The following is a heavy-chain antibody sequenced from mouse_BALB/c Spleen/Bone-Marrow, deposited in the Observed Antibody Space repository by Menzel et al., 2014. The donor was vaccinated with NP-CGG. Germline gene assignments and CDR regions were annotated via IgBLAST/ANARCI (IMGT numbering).Heavy chain of an antibody. Sequence: QVQLQQSGTEQVRPGTSVKISCKASGYAFTNYWLGWVKQRPGHGLEWIGDIYPGSGNTYYNEKFKGKATLTADKSSSTAYMQLSGLTSEDSAVYFCTRRRSLDYWGQGTTLTVSS. V-gene: IGHV1-63*01. CDR1: GYAFTNYW. CDR2: IYPGSGNT. CDR3: TRRRSLDY. J-gene: IGHJ2*01.